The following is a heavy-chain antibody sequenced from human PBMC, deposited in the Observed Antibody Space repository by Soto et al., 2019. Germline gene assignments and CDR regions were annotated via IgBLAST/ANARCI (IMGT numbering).Heavy chain of an antibody. CDR2: ISGSGGST. V-gene: IGHV3-23*01. CDR3: AKENGYSSSWFEFDY. D-gene: IGHD6-13*01. CDR1: GFTFSSYA. J-gene: IGHJ4*02. Sequence: GGSLRLSCAASGFTFSSYAMSWVLQAPGKGLEWVSAISGSGGSTYYADSVKGRFTISRDNSKNTLYLQMNSLRAEDTAVYYCAKENGYSSSWFEFDYWGQGTLVTVSS.